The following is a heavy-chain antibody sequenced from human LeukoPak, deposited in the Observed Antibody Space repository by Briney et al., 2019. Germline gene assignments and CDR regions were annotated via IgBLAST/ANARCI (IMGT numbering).Heavy chain of an antibody. CDR3: AKVQRWELEVDS. Sequence: GGSLRLSCAASGFTFSSYAMTWVRQAPGKGLEWVSTISGSGGSTYIADSVKGRFTISRDNSKNTLYVQMNSLRAEDTAIYYCAKVQRWELEVDSWGQGTLVTVSS. CDR1: GFTFSSYA. V-gene: IGHV3-23*01. J-gene: IGHJ4*02. CDR2: ISGSGGST. D-gene: IGHD3-10*01.